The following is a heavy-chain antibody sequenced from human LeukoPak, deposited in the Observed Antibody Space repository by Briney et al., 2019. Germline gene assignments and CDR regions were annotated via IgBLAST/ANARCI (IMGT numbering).Heavy chain of an antibody. CDR1: GGSISSSSYY. CDR2: IYYSGST. D-gene: IGHD3-22*01. V-gene: IGHV4-39*01. CDR3: ARHQPYYDSSGYPYYYYYMDV. J-gene: IGHJ6*03. Sequence: SETLSLTCTVSGGSISSSSYYWGWIRQPPWKGLEWVGSIYYSGSTYYTPSLKSRVTISVDTSKSQFSLTLSSVAAADTAVYYCARHQPYYDSSGYPYYYYYMDVWGKGTTVTISS.